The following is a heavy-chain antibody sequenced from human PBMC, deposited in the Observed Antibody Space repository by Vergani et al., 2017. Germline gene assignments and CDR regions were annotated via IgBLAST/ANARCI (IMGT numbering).Heavy chain of an antibody. V-gene: IGHV3-23*01. D-gene: IGHD1-7*01. CDR2: RSEGGGST. J-gene: IGHJ3*02. Sequence: EVQLLESGGGLVQPGGSLRLSCAASGFIFSNYAMSWVRQAPGKGLEWVSVRSEGGGSTNYADSVRGRFTISRDNSKNTLFLKMNSLRAEDTAVYYCVKDRRGNWNYVEAFDIWGQGTMVTVSS. CDR3: VKDRRGNWNYVEAFDI. CDR1: GFIFSNYA.